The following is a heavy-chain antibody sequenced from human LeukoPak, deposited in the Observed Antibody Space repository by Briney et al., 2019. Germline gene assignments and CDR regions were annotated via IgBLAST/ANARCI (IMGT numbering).Heavy chain of an antibody. CDR2: INPNSGGT. Sequence: ASAKVSCKASGYTFTGYYMHWVRQAPGQGLEWMGWINPNSGGTNYAQKFQGRVTMTRDTSISTAYMELSRLRSDDTAVYYCARGTIFGVVIRFDPWGQGTLVTVSS. V-gene: IGHV1-2*02. J-gene: IGHJ5*02. CDR1: GYTFTGYY. CDR3: ARGTIFGVVIRFDP. D-gene: IGHD3-3*01.